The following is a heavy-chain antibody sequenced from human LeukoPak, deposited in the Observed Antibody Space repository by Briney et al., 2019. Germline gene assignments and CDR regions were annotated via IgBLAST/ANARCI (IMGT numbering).Heavy chain of an antibody. CDR3: ARGGIMVRGASNYYYYYYYMDV. CDR1: GYTFTSYD. Sequence: ASVKVSCKASGYTFTSYDINWVRQATGQGLEWMGWMNPNSGNTGYAQKFQVRVTMTRNTSISTAYMELSSLRSEDTAVYYCARGGIMVRGASNYYYYYYYMDVWGKGTTVTVSS. CDR2: MNPNSGNT. D-gene: IGHD3-10*01. V-gene: IGHV1-8*01. J-gene: IGHJ6*03.